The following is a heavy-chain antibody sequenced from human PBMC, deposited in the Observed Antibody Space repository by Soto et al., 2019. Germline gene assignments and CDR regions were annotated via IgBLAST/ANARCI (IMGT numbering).Heavy chain of an antibody. CDR2: INPSGGST. J-gene: IGHJ4*02. CDR3: ARVYYYDGMGAYFDY. Sequence: ASVKVSCKASGYTFTSYYIHWVRQAPGQGLEWMGIINPSGGSTKYAQKFQGRVTMTRDTSTSTVYMDLSSLRSEDTAVYYCARVYYYDGMGAYFDYWGQGTLVTVSS. D-gene: IGHD3-22*01. CDR1: GYTFTSYY. V-gene: IGHV1-46*01.